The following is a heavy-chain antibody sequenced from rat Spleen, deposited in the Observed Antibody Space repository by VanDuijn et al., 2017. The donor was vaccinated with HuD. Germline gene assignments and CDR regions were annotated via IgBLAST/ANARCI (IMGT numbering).Heavy chain of an antibody. CDR1: GFTFSDYY. CDR2: ISYDGSST. CDR3: ERVMDA. Sequence: EVQLVESDGGLVQPGRSLKLSCAASGFTFSDYYMAWVRQAPTKGLEWVATISYDGSSTYYRDSVKGRFTISRDNAKSTLYLQMDSLRSEDTATYYCERVMDAWGQGASVTVSS. V-gene: IGHV5-29*01. J-gene: IGHJ4*01.